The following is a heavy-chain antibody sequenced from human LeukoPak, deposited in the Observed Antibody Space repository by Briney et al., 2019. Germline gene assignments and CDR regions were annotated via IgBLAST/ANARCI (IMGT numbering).Heavy chain of an antibody. Sequence: SETLSLTCTVSGGSIRSYCWSWIRQPAGKGLEWIGRICTSESTNWNPSLKSRLTMSVDTSKNQFSLKLSSVTAADTAVYYCARDKWIQLGSADDAFDIWGQGTMVTVSS. V-gene: IGHV4-4*07. J-gene: IGHJ3*02. CDR1: GGSIRSYC. D-gene: IGHD5-18*01. CDR3: ARDKWIQLGSADDAFDI. CDR2: ICTSEST.